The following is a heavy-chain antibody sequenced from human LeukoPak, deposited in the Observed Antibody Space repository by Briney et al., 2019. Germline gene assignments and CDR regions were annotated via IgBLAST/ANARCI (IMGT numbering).Heavy chain of an antibody. CDR3: ATRSHKHYYYGMDV. CDR2: FDPEDGET. Sequence: ASVKVSCKVSGYTLTELSMHSVRQAPGKGLEWMGDFDPEDGETIYAQKFQGRVTMTEDTSTDTAYMELSSLRSEDTAVYYCATRSHKHYYYGMDVWGQGTTVTVSS. CDR1: GYTLTELS. V-gene: IGHV1-24*01. J-gene: IGHJ6*02.